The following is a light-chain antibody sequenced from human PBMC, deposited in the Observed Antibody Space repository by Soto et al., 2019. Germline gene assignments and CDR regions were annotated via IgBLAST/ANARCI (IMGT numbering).Light chain of an antibody. Sequence: QSALTQPASVSGSPGQSIAISCTGTSSDVGGYNYVSWYQPHPGKAPKLMIYEVSNRPSGVSNRFSGSKSGNTASLTISGLQAEDEADYYCSSYTSRNTRVFGTGTKLTVL. CDR2: EVS. V-gene: IGLV2-14*01. CDR1: SSDVGGYNY. J-gene: IGLJ1*01. CDR3: SSYTSRNTRV.